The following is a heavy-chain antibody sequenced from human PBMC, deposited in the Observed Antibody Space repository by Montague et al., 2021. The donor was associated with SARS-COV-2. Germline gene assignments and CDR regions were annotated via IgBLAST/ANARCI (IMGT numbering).Heavy chain of an antibody. CDR3: AREGLVVRGWFDP. J-gene: IGHJ5*02. CDR2: MHYSERP. CDR1: GGTLSSTSFY. Sequence: SETLSLTCSVSGGTLSSTSFYWGWIRQPPGRGLEWIGTMHYSERPYYNPSLKSRVTISVDKSKNQFSLKLSSVTAANTAVYYCAREGLVVRGWFDPWGQGTLVTVSS. D-gene: IGHD2-15*01. V-gene: IGHV4-39*07.